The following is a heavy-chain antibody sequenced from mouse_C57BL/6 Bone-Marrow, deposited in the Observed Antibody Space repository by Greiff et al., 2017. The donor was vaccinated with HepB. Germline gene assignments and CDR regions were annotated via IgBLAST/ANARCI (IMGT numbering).Heavy chain of an antibody. V-gene: IGHV1-69*01. CDR3: ARRSSGYVLAY. CDR1: GYTFTSYW. Sequence: VQLQQPGAELVMPGASVKLSCKASGYTFTSYWMHWVKQRPGQGLEWIGEIDPSDSYTNYNQKFTGESTLTVDKSSSTSYMQLSSLTSADSAVYYGARRSSGYVLAYWGQGTRVTVSA. D-gene: IGHD3-2*02. J-gene: IGHJ3*01. CDR2: IDPSDSYT.